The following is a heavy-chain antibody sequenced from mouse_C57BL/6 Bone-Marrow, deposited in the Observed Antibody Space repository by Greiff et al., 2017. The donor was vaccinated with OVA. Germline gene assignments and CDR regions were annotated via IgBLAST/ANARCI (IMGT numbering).Heavy chain of an antibody. J-gene: IGHJ2*01. CDR1: GYTFTSYW. D-gene: IGHD2-4*01. CDR2: INPSNGGT. CDR3: ARSVIKRLYYCDY. V-gene: IGHV1-53*01. Sequence: QVQLQQPGPELVKPGASVKLSCKASGYTFTSYWMHWVKQRPGQGLEWIGNINPSNGGTNYNEKFKSKATLTVDQSSSTAYMQLSSLTSEDSAVYYCARSVIKRLYYCDYWGQGTTLTVSS.